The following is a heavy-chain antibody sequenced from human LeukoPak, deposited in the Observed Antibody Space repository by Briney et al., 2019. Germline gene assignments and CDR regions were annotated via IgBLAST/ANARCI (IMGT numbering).Heavy chain of an antibody. D-gene: IGHD4-17*01. CDR1: GGSFSGYY. J-gene: IGHJ4*02. Sequence: NPSETLSLTCAVYGGSFSGYYWSWIRQPPGKGLEWIGEINHSGSTNYNPSLKSRVTISVDTSKNQFSLKLSSVTAADTAVYYCARVSGLRWYHTNPQYFDYWGQGTLVTVSS. CDR2: INHSGST. CDR3: ARVSGLRWYHTNPQYFDY. V-gene: IGHV4-34*01.